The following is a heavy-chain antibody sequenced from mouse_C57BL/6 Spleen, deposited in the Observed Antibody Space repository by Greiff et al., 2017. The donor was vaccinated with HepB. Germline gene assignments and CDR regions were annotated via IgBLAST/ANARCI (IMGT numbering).Heavy chain of an antibody. J-gene: IGHJ4*01. CDR3: ARMEPHYYAMDY. CDR2: ISYSGST. CDR1: GYSITSDY. Sequence: VQLKESGPGLAKPSQTLSLTCSVPGYSITSDYWNWIRKFPGNKLEYMGYISYSGSTDYNPSLQSRIYITRNTSKNQYYLQLNSVTTEDTATYYCARMEPHYYAMDYWGQGTSVTVSS. V-gene: IGHV3-8*01.